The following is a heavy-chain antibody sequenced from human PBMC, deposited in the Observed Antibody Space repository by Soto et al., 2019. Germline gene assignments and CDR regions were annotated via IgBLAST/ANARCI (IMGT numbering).Heavy chain of an antibody. CDR1: GGSFSGYY. CDR3: ARGPVLLWFGGLSY. Sequence: QVQLQQWGAGLLKPSETLSLTCAVYGGSFSGYYWSWIRQPPGKGLEWIGEINHSGSTNYNPSLKGRVTLSVDTSKNQFSLKLSSVTAADTAVYYCARGPVLLWFGGLSYWGQGTLVTVSS. D-gene: IGHD3-10*01. V-gene: IGHV4-34*01. J-gene: IGHJ4*02. CDR2: INHSGST.